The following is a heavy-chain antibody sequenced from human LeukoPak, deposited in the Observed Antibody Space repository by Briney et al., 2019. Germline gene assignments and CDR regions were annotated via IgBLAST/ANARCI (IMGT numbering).Heavy chain of an antibody. CDR3: ASFPAIAVAGLIDY. J-gene: IGHJ4*02. CDR1: GGSISSSSYY. V-gene: IGHV4-39*01. D-gene: IGHD6-19*01. Sequence: SETLSLTCTVSGGSISSSSYYWGWIRQPPGKWLEWIGSIYYSGSTYYNPSLKSRVTISVDTSKNQFSLKLSSVTAADTAVYYCASFPAIAVAGLIDYWGQGTLVTVSS. CDR2: IYYSGST.